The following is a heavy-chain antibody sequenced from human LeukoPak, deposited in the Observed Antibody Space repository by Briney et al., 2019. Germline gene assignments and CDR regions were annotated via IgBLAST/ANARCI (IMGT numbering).Heavy chain of an antibody. D-gene: IGHD3-3*01. CDR1: GYTFTSYD. V-gene: IGHV1-18*01. CDR3: ARAFTDYYFDY. CDR2: MNPNSGNT. Sequence: ASVKVSCKASGYTFTSYDINWVRQATGHGLEWMGWMNPNSGNTNYAQKLQGRVTMTTDTSTSTAYLELRSLRSDDTAVYYCARAFTDYYFDYWGQGTLVTVSS. J-gene: IGHJ4*02.